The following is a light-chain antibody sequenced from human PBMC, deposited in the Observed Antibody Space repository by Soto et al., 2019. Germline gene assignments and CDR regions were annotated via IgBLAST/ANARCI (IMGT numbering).Light chain of an antibody. CDR3: QQYNSYFQT. Sequence: DIQLTQSPSTLSASVGDRVTITCRASQSISRWLAWYKQKPGKAPKLLSYDAYNLESGVPSRVRGSGSGTEFTLTISSLQPDDLATYYCQQYNSYFQTFGQGTKVDIK. CDR2: DAY. CDR1: QSISRW. J-gene: IGKJ1*01. V-gene: IGKV1-5*01.